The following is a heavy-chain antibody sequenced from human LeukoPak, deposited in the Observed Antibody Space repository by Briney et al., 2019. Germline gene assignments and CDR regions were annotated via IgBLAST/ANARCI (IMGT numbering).Heavy chain of an antibody. J-gene: IGHJ6*03. D-gene: IGHD2-2*01. CDR3: ARRGPERYCSSTSCYRGGVRFYYYYYMDV. CDR2: INHSGST. CDR1: GGSFSGYY. V-gene: IGHV4-34*01. Sequence: SETLSLTCAVYGGSFSGYYWSWIRQPPGKGLEWIGEINHSGSTNYNPSLKSRVTISVDTSKNQFSLKLSSVTAADTAVYYCARRGPERYCSSTSCYRGGVRFYYYYYMDVWGKGTTVTISS.